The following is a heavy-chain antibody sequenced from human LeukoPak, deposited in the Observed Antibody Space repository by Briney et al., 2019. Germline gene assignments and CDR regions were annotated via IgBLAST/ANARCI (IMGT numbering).Heavy chain of an antibody. CDR1: GGSFSGYY. CDR2: INHSGST. J-gene: IGHJ4*02. V-gene: IGHV4-34*01. Sequence: SETLSLTCAAYGGSFSGYYWRWIRQPPGKGLEEIGEINHSGSTNYNPSLKSRVTISVDTSKNQFSLKLRSVTAADTAMYYCARGPRPEVPVAALWGQGTLVTVSS. D-gene: IGHD6-19*01. CDR3: ARGPRPEVPVAAL.